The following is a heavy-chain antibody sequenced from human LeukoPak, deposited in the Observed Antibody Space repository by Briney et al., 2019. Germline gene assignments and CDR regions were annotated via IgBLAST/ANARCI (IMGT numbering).Heavy chain of an antibody. D-gene: IGHD3-10*01. V-gene: IGHV3-48*03. CDR2: ISSSGSTI. Sequence: GGSLRLSCAASGFTFSSYEMNWVRQAPGKGLEWVSYISSSGSTIYYADSVKGRFTISRDNAKNSLYLQMNSLRAEDTAVYYCARNSVVRGVPFDYWGQGTLVTVSS. J-gene: IGHJ4*02. CDR1: GFTFSSYE. CDR3: ARNSVVRGVPFDY.